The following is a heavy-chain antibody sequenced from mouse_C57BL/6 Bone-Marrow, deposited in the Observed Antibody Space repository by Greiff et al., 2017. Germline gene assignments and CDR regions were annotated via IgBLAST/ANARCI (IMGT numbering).Heavy chain of an antibody. J-gene: IGHJ4*01. CDR3: ASDYAMDY. V-gene: IGHV5-17*01. CDR2: ISSGSSTV. Sequence: EVQVVESGGGLVKPGGSLKLSCAASGFTFSDYGLHWVRQAPEKGLEWVAYISSGSSTVYYAATVKGRFTISRDDAKNTLFLQMTSLGSDDTAMYYCASDYAMDYWGQGTSVTVSA. CDR1: GFTFSDYG.